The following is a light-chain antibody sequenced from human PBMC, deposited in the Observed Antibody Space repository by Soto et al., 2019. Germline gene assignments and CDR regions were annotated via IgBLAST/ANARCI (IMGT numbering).Light chain of an antibody. Sequence: QSVLTQPPAASGTPGQRVTISCSGSSSNIGSNTVNWYQQLPGTAPKLRIYSNNQRPSGVPDRFSGSKSGTSASLAISGLQSEDEADYYCAACDDSLNGHVVFGGGTKLTVL. CDR1: SSNIGSNT. J-gene: IGLJ2*01. CDR2: SNN. V-gene: IGLV1-44*01. CDR3: AACDDSLNGHVV.